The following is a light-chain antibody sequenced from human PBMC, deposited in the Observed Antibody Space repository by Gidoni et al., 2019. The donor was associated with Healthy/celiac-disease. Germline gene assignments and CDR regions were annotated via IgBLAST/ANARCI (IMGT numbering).Light chain of an antibody. Sequence: DIQMTQSPSTLSASVVDRVTITCRASQSISSWLAWYQQKPGKAPKLLIYKASSLESGVPSRFSGSGSGTEFTLTISSLQPDDFATYYCQQYNSYSYTFGQETKLEIK. V-gene: IGKV1-5*03. CDR3: QQYNSYSYT. CDR1: QSISSW. CDR2: KAS. J-gene: IGKJ2*01.